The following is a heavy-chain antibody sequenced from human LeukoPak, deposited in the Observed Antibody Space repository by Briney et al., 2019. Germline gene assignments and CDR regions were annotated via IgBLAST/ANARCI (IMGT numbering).Heavy chain of an antibody. D-gene: IGHD6-6*01. CDR3: ARDRAARPHYYMDV. CDR1: GFTFSSYS. V-gene: IGHV3-48*01. Sequence: PGGSLRLSCAASGFTFSSYSMNWVRQAPRKGLEWVSYISSSSSTIYYADSVKGRFTISRDNAKNSLYLQMNSLRAEDTAVYYCARDRAARPHYYMDVWGKGTTVTVSS. CDR2: ISSSSSTI. J-gene: IGHJ6*03.